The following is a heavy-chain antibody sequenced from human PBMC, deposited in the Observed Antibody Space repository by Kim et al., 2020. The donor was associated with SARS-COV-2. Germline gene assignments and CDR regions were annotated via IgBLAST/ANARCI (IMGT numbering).Heavy chain of an antibody. CDR2: ISYSGST. D-gene: IGHD3-10*01. CDR3: ASLYGSGSYADY. V-gene: IGHV4-39*02. CDR1: GGSISSSSYY. Sequence: SETLSLTCSVSGGSISSSSYYWGWIRQPPGKGLEWIGSISYSGSTYYNVSLKSQLTISLDTSKNHFSLRLSSATAADTAVYYCASLYGSGSYADYWGQGTPVTVSS. J-gene: IGHJ4*02.